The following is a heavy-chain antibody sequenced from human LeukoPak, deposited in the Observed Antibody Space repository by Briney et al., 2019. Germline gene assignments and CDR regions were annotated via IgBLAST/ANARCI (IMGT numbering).Heavy chain of an antibody. D-gene: IGHD6-13*01. Sequence: GGSLRLSCAASGFTFSSYAMSWVRQAPGKGLEWVSYISSGGSTIYYADSVKGRFTISRDNAKNSLYLQMNSLRAEDTAVYYCAVKDGRIAATTPDYWGQGTLVTVSS. V-gene: IGHV3-48*04. CDR3: AVKDGRIAATTPDY. CDR1: GFTFSSYA. J-gene: IGHJ4*02. CDR2: ISSGGSTI.